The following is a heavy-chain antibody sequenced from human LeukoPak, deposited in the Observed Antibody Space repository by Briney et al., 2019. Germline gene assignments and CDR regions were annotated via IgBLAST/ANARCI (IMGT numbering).Heavy chain of an antibody. CDR1: GGSISSSSYY. CDR2: SYYSGST. Sequence: SETLSLTCTVSGGSISSSSYYWGWHRQPPGKGLEWIVSSYYSGSTYYNPSLKNRVTISVDTSKNQFSLKLSSVTAADTAVYYCARGRLTTVNLDYWGQGTLVTVSS. J-gene: IGHJ4*02. CDR3: ARGRLTTVNLDY. V-gene: IGHV4-39*01. D-gene: IGHD4-17*01.